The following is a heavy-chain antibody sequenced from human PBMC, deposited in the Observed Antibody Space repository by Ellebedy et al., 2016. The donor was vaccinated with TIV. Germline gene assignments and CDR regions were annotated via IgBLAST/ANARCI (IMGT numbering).Heavy chain of an antibody. CDR3: ARTSTFVVVVPNDY. J-gene: IGHJ4*02. D-gene: IGHD3-22*01. CDR1: GYRFTSYG. V-gene: IGHV1-18*04. CDR2: ISAHNGHT. Sequence: AASVKVSCKASGYRFTSYGISWVRQAPGQGLEWMRWISAHNGHTNYAQNLQGRVTMTTDTSTSTAYMELRRLKSDDTAVYYCARTSTFVVVVPNDYWGQGTLITVSS.